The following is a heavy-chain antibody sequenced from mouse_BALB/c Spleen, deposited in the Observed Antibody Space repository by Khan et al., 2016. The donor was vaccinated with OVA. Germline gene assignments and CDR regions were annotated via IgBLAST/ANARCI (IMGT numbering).Heavy chain of an antibody. CDR3: ARLGYDVYYDY. J-gene: IGHJ2*01. CDR2: IDPYYGGT. Sequence: VRLQQSGPELEKPGASVKISCKASGYSFTDYNMNWVRQSNGKSLDWNGNIDPYYGGTSYSQKFKGKATLTVDKSSSTAYMQLKSLTSEDSAVYYCARLGYDVYYDYWGQGTTLTVSS. V-gene: IGHV1-39*01. CDR1: GYSFTDYN. D-gene: IGHD2-3*01.